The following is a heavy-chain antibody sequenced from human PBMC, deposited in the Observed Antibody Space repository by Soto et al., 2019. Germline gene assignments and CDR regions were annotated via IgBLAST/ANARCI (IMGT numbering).Heavy chain of an antibody. D-gene: IGHD6-19*01. CDR3: ARINNSAWQPIDY. Sequence: SETLSLTCAVSGGSISSSNWWSWVRQSPGKGLEWIGEIYHSGSTNYNPSLKSRVTISVDKSKNQFSLKLSSVTAADTAVYYCARINNSAWQPIDYWGQGNLVT. CDR2: IYHSGST. V-gene: IGHV4-4*02. CDR1: GGSISSSNW. J-gene: IGHJ4*02.